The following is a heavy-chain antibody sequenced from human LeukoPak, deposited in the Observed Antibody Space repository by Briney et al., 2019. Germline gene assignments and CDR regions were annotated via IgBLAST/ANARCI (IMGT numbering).Heavy chain of an antibody. J-gene: IGHJ4*02. D-gene: IGHD3-9*01. V-gene: IGHV1-2*02. Sequence: GASVKVSCKASRYTFTGYYMHWVRQAPGQGLEWMGWINPNSGGTNYAQKFQGRVTMTRDTSISTAYMELSRLRSDDTAVYYCARDSGDYDILTGYYEASPFDYWGQGTLVTVSS. CDR3: ARDSGDYDILTGYYEASPFDY. CDR2: INPNSGGT. CDR1: RYTFTGYY.